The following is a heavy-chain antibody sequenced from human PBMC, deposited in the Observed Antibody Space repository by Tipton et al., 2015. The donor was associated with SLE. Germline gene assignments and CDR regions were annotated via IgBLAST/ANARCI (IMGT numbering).Heavy chain of an antibody. D-gene: IGHD6-6*01. CDR2: IYYSGST. J-gene: IGHJ4*02. CDR1: GGSISSSSYY. Sequence: LRLSCTVSGGSISSSSYYWGWIRQPPGKGLEWIGSIYYSGSTYYNPSLKSRVTISVDTSKNQFSLKLSSVTAADTAVYYCARDSRFGYSSSSLFFDYWGQGTLVTVSS. V-gene: IGHV4-39*07. CDR3: ARDSRFGYSSSSLFFDY.